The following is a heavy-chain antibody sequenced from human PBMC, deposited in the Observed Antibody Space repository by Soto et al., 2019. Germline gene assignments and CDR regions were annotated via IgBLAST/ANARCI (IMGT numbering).Heavy chain of an antibody. D-gene: IGHD1-1*01. CDR1: GGTFSSYT. CDR3: ASQQLERLGVYFDY. J-gene: IGHJ4*02. Sequence: ASVKVSCKASGGTFSSYTISWVRQAPGQGLEWMGWINPNSGGTNYAQKFQGRVTMTRDTSTSTVYMELSSLRSEDTAVYYCASQQLERLGVYFDYWGRG. CDR2: INPNSGGT. V-gene: IGHV1-2*02.